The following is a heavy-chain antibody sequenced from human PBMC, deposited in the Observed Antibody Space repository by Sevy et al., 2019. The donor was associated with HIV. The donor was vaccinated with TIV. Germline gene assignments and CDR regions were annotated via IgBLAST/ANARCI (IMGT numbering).Heavy chain of an antibody. CDR1: GGPISSHY. CDR3: ARVPSPYYDSSGDLIREYYFDS. CDR2: FYYTGIT. D-gene: IGHD3-22*01. V-gene: IGHV4-59*11. J-gene: IGHJ4*02. Sequence: SETLSLFCTVSGGPISSHYWSWIRQTPGKGLEWIGYFYYTGITNYNPSLKSRVTMSADTSKNRVSLKLNSVTAADTAVYYCARVPSPYYDSSGDLIREYYFDSWGQGTLVTVSS.